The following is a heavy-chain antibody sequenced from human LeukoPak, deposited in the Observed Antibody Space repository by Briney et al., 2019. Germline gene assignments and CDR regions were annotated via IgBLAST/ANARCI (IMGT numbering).Heavy chain of an antibody. CDR2: IKQDGSEK. D-gene: IGHD3-9*01. CDR3: ATVGGYFDWTSFDH. J-gene: IGHJ4*02. CDR1: GFTFSSYW. Sequence: GGSLRLSCAASGFTFSSYWMSWVRQAPGKGLEWVANIKQDGSEKYYVDSVKGRFTISRDNAKNSLYLQMNSLRAEDTAVYYCATVGGYFDWTSFDHWGQGTLVTVSS. V-gene: IGHV3-7*05.